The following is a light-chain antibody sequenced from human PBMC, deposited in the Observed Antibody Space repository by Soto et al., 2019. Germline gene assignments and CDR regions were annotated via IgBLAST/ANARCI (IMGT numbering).Light chain of an antibody. CDR2: EVS. V-gene: IGLV2-14*01. J-gene: IGLJ1*01. CDR3: SSYTRSSASRV. Sequence: LTQPASVSGSPGQSITISCTGTSSDVGGYNYVSWYQQHPGKAPQLIIYEVSNRPSGVSNRFSGSNSGNTASLTISGLQAEDEADYYCSSYTRSSASRVFGTGTKVTVL. CDR1: SSDVGGYNY.